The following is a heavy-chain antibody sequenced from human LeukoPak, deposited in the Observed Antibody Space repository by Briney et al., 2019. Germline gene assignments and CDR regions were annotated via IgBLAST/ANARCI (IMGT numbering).Heavy chain of an antibody. J-gene: IGHJ4*02. Sequence: SETLSLTCPVPDGSISSYYWSWIRQPAGKGLEWIGRIYTSGSTNYNPSLKSRLTMSVDTSKNQFSLKLSSVTAADTAVYYCARDNPHSYGYVFDYWGQGTLVTVSS. D-gene: IGHD5-18*01. CDR2: IYTSGST. CDR1: DGSISSYY. CDR3: ARDNPHSYGYVFDY. V-gene: IGHV4-4*07.